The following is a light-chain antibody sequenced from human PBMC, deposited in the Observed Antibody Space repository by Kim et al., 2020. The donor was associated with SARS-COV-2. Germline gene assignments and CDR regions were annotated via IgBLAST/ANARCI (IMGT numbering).Light chain of an antibody. CDR3: QTWDSSTAV. CDR2: QDN. J-gene: IGLJ2*01. V-gene: IGLV3-1*01. CDR1: NLGDKY. Sequence: SVSPGQTATITCSGDNLGDKYACWYQQKPSQSPILVIYQDNKRPSGIPERFFGSNAGNTATLTISGTQAVDEADYYCQTWDSSTAVFGGGTQLTVL.